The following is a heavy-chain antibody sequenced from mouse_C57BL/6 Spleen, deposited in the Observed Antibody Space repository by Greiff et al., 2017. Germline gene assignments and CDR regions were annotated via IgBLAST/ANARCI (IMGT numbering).Heavy chain of an antibody. CDR3: TRFWIPYYFDY. CDR2: IDPETGGT. V-gene: IGHV1-15*01. D-gene: IGHD5-1-1*01. Sequence: QVQLKESGAELVRPGASVTLSCKASGYTFTDYEMHWVKQTPVHGLEWIGAIDPETGGTAYNQKFKGKAILTADKSSSTAYMELRSLTSEDSAVYYCTRFWIPYYFDYWGQGTTLTVSS. J-gene: IGHJ2*01. CDR1: GYTFTDYE.